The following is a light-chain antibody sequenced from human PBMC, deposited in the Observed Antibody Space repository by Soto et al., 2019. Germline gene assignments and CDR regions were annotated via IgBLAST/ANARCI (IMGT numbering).Light chain of an antibody. CDR1: QTISSW. CDR3: QHYNSYSEA. Sequence: DIQMTQSPSTLSASVVDRFTITCRASQTISSWLAWYQQKPGKAPKLLIYKASTLKSGVPSRFSGSGSGTEFTLTISSLQPDDFATYYCQHYNSYSEAFGQGTKVDIK. J-gene: IGKJ1*01. V-gene: IGKV1-5*03. CDR2: KAS.